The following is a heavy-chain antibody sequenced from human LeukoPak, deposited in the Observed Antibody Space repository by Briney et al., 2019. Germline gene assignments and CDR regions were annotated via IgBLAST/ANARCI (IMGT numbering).Heavy chain of an antibody. V-gene: IGHV7-4-1*02. J-gene: IGHJ4*02. Sequence: ASVEVSCKASGSTFSSYAISWVRQAPGQGLEWMGWINTNTGNPTYAQGFTGRFVFSLDTSVSTAYLQISSLKAEDTAVYYCASAYDYDSSGYPPTNYWGQGTLVTVSS. CDR2: INTNTGNP. CDR1: GSTFSSYA. D-gene: IGHD3-22*01. CDR3: ASAYDYDSSGYPPTNY.